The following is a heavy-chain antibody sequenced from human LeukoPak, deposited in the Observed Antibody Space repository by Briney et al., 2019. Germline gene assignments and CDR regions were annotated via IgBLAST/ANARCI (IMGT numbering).Heavy chain of an antibody. Sequence: QSGGSLRLSCAASGFTFSSYWMSGVRQAPGKGLEWVANIKKDGSEKYSVDSVKGRFTISRDNAKTSLYLQMNTLRAEDTAVYYCARHLSGVTGYTYGRGIDYWGQGTLVTVSS. V-gene: IGHV3-7*01. CDR2: IKKDGSEK. CDR3: ARHLSGVTGYTYGRGIDY. D-gene: IGHD5-18*01. J-gene: IGHJ4*02. CDR1: GFTFSSYW.